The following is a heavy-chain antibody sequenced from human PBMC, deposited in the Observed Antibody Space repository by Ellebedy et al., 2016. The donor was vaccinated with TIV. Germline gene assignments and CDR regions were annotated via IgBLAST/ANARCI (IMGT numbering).Heavy chain of an antibody. V-gene: IGHV1-18*04. CDR2: ISVFTGNT. CDR3: AREEDSSPNAFSALDH. J-gene: IGHJ4*02. D-gene: IGHD3/OR15-3a*01. CDR1: GYSFYTYS. Sequence: ASVKVSCKTSGYSFYTYSLSWVRQAPGQGLEWMGWISVFTGNTKYAQNFQDRLTLTTDTSTSTAYMELRSLRTDDTAVYFCAREEDSSPNAFSALDHWGQGTLVTVSS.